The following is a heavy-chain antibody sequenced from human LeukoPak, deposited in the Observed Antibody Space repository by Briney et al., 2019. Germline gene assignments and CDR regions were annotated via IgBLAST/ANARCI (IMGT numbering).Heavy chain of an antibody. CDR2: IYHSGST. V-gene: IGHV4-30-2*01. D-gene: IGHD6-13*01. Sequence: PSQTLSPTCAVSGGSISSGGYSWSWIRQPPGKGLEWIGYIYHSGSTYYNPSLKSRVTISVDRSKNQFSLKLSSVTAADTAVYYCARAYSSSWYKYFDLWGRGTLVTVSS. J-gene: IGHJ2*01. CDR1: GGSISSGGYS. CDR3: ARAYSSSWYKYFDL.